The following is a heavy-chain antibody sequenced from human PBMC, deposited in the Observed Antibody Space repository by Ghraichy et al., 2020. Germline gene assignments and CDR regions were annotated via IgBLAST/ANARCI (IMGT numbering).Heavy chain of an antibody. CDR3: TTVGYGDYVCNC. CDR2: IKSKTDGGTI. D-gene: IGHD4-17*01. CDR1: GFIFSNAW. J-gene: IGHJ1*01. Sequence: FTCAAPGFIFSNAWMSWVRQAPGKGLEWVGRIKSKTDGGTIDYAAPVKGRFTISRDDSKNTLYLQMNSLKTEDTAVYYCTTVGYGDYVCNCWGQGTLVTVSS. V-gene: IGHV3-15*01.